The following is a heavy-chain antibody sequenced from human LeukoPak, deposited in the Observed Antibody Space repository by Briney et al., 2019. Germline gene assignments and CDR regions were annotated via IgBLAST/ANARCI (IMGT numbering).Heavy chain of an antibody. Sequence: ASVKVSCKASGYTFTSYGISWVRQAPGQGLEWMGWISAYNGNTNYAQKFQGRVTITADESTSTAYMELSSLRSEDTAVYYCARQKDIVVVPTSPFDPWGQGALVTVSS. J-gene: IGHJ5*02. D-gene: IGHD2-2*01. V-gene: IGHV1-18*01. CDR2: ISAYNGNT. CDR1: GYTFTSYG. CDR3: ARQKDIVVVPTSPFDP.